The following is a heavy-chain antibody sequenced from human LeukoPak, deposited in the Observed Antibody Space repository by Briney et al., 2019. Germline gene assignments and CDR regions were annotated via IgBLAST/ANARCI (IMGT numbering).Heavy chain of an antibody. CDR1: GGSISSSNW. CDR3: AREGSQLRYFDWLTYYYGMDV. D-gene: IGHD3-9*01. V-gene: IGHV4-4*02. CDR2: IYHSGST. Sequence: SETLSLTCAVSGGSISSSNWWSWVRQPPGKGLEWIGEIYHSGSTNYNPSLKSRVTISVDKSKNQFSLKLSSVTAADTAVYYCAREGSQLRYFDWLTYYYGMDVWGQGTTVTVSS. J-gene: IGHJ6*02.